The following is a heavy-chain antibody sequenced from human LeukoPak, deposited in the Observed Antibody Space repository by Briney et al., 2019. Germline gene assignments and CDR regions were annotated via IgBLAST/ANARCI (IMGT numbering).Heavy chain of an antibody. V-gene: IGHV4-34*01. D-gene: IGHD6-19*01. CDR2: SNHSGDT. J-gene: IGHJ4*02. Sequence: ASETLSLTCAVYGGSFSGYYWSWIRQPPGKGLEWIGESNHSGDTNYNPSLKTRVKISVDTSKNQFSLKLDSVTAADTALYYCARGVSSVDSWGQGTLVTVSS. CDR1: GGSFSGYY. CDR3: ARGVSSVDS.